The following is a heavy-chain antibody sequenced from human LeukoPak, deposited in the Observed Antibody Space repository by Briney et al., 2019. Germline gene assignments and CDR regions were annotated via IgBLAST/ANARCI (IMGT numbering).Heavy chain of an antibody. CDR1: GYTFTGYY. V-gene: IGHV1-2*02. J-gene: IGHJ5*02. D-gene: IGHD3-16*01. Sequence: GASVKVSCKASGYTFTGYYMHWVRQAPGQGLEWMGWINPNSGGTNYAQKFQGRVTMTRDTSISTAYMELSSLRSEDTAVYYCAREGGSIDWFDPWGQGTLVTVSS. CDR2: INPNSGGT. CDR3: AREGGSIDWFDP.